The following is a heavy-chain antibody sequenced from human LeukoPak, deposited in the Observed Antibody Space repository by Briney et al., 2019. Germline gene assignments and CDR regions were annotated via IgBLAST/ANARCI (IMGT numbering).Heavy chain of an antibody. V-gene: IGHV3-48*03. D-gene: IGHD4-23*01. CDR2: ISSSGTTI. CDR3: AKNYGGYGYFDL. CDR1: GFTFSNYE. Sequence: PGGSLRLSCAASGFTFSNYEMNWVRQAPGMGLAWVSYISSSGTTIYYADPVKGRFTISRDNAKNSVYLQMNSLQAEDTAVYYCAKNYGGYGYFDLWGRGTLVTVSS. J-gene: IGHJ2*01.